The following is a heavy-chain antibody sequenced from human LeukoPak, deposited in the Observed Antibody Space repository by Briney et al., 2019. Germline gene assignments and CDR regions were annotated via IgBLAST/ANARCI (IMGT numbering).Heavy chain of an antibody. J-gene: IGHJ6*02. CDR2: MNPNSGNT. D-gene: IGHD3-22*01. CDR3: ARGPPYYYDSSGYPDYYYYGMDV. CDR1: GYTFTSYD. Sequence: GASVKVSCEASGYTFTSYDINWVRQATGQGLEWMGWMNPNSGNTGYAQKFQGRVTMTRNTSISTAYMELSSLRSEDTAVYYCARGPPYYYDSSGYPDYYYYGMDVWGQGTTVTVSS. V-gene: IGHV1-8*01.